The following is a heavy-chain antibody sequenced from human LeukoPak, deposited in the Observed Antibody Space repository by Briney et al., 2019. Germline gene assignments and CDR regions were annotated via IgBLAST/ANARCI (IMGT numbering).Heavy chain of an antibody. Sequence: ASVKVSCKASGYTFTGYYMHWVRQAPGQGLEWMGIINPSGGSTSYAQKFQGRVTMTRDMSTSTVYMELSSLRSEDTAVYYCAGDPEYCSSTSCYPGGYMDVWGKGTTVTVSS. D-gene: IGHD2-2*01. CDR2: INPSGGST. CDR3: AGDPEYCSSTSCYPGGYMDV. CDR1: GYTFTGYY. J-gene: IGHJ6*03. V-gene: IGHV1-46*01.